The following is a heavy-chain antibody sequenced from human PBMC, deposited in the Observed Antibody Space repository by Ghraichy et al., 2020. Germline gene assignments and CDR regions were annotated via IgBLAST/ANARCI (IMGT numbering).Heavy chain of an antibody. V-gene: IGHV4-34*01. Sequence: SETLSLTCAVYGGSFSGYYWSWIRQPPGKGLEWIGEINHSGSTNYNPSLKSRVTISVDTSKNQFSLKLSSVTAADTAVYYCCRLKRGYYGSFPRPYGMDVWGQGTTVTVSS. J-gene: IGHJ6*02. CDR2: INHSGST. D-gene: IGHD3-10*01. CDR3: CRLKRGYYGSFPRPYGMDV. CDR1: GGSFSGYY.